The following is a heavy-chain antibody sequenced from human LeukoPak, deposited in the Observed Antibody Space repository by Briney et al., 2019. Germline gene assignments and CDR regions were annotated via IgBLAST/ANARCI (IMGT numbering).Heavy chain of an antibody. J-gene: IGHJ4*02. Sequence: GGSLRLSCAASGFTFSDYYMSWIRQAPGQGLEWVSYISSGGSTIYYADSVKGRFTISRDNSKNTLYLQMNSLRAEDTAVYYCAKGEAVAGDYWGQGTLVTVSS. CDR3: AKGEAVAGDY. V-gene: IGHV3-11*01. D-gene: IGHD6-19*01. CDR1: GFTFSDYY. CDR2: ISSGGSTI.